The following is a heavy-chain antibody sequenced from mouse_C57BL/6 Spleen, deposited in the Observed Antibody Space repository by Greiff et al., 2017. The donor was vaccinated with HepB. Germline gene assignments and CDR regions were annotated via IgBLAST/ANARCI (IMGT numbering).Heavy chain of an antibody. D-gene: IGHD1-1*01. CDR1: GYSITSGYY. CDR2: ISYDGSN. J-gene: IGHJ2*01. V-gene: IGHV3-6*01. Sequence: EVQLQESGPGLVKPSQSLSLTCSVTGYSITSGYYWNWIRQFPGNKLEWMGYISYDGSNNYNPSLKNRISITRDTSKNQFFLKLNSVTTEDTATYYCARAAYYGSSADYWGQGTTLTVSS. CDR3: ARAAYYGSSADY.